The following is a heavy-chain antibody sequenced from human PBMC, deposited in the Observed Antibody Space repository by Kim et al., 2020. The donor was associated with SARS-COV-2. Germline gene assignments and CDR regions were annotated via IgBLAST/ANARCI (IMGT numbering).Heavy chain of an antibody. V-gene: IGHV7-4-1*01. D-gene: IGHD3-3*01. CDR2: INTNTGNP. CDR3: ARGFWSGEYGMDV. J-gene: IGHJ6*02. Sequence: ASVKVSCKASGYTFISYAMNWVRQAPGQGLEWMGWINTNTGNPMYAQGFTGRFVFSLDTSVSTAYLQIDSLKAEDTAVYFCARGFWSGEYGMDVWGQGTTVTFSS. CDR1: GYTFISYA.